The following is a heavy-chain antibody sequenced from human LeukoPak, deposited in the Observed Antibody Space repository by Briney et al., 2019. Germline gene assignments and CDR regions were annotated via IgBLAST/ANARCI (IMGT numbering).Heavy chain of an antibody. J-gene: IGHJ4*02. CDR3: ARHLGSGSYYPLDY. CDR1: GFTFDDYG. Sequence: GGSLRLSCAASGFTFDDYGMSWVRQAPGKGLEWVSGLNWNGGSTGYADSVKGRFTISRDNAKNSLHLQMNSLRAEDTALYYCARHLGSGSYYPLDYWGQGTLVTVSS. CDR2: LNWNGGST. D-gene: IGHD3-10*01. V-gene: IGHV3-20*04.